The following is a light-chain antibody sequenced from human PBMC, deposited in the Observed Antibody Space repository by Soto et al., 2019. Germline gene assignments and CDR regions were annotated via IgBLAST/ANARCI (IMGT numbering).Light chain of an antibody. CDR2: KAS. Sequence: DIQMTQSPSTLSASVGDRVTITCRASQNVNSWLAWYQQKPGKAPNLLIYKASSLESGVPSRFSGSGSGTDFTLTISSLQPEDFANYYCLQHNSYPLTFGQGTKLEIK. J-gene: IGKJ2*01. CDR3: LQHNSYPLT. CDR1: QNVNSW. V-gene: IGKV1-5*03.